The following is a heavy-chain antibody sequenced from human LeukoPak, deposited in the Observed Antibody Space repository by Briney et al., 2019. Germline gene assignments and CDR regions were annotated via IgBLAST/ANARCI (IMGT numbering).Heavy chain of an antibody. J-gene: IGHJ3*02. Sequence: PSETLSLTCTVSGGSISNYYWSWIRQPPGKGLEWIGYIYHSGSTYYNPSLKSRVTISVDRSKNQFSLKLSSVTAADTAVYYCARDPGHAFDIWGQGTMVTVSS. CDR3: ARDPGHAFDI. CDR1: GGSISNYY. V-gene: IGHV4-59*12. CDR2: IYHSGST.